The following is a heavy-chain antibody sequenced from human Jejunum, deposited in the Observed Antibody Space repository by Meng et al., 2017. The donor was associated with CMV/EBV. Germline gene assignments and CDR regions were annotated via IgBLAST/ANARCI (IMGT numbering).Heavy chain of an antibody. Sequence: CKTSGGTLSNYAISWVRRGPGQGLEWMGGISPIFHRPNYAQKFQGRVTITTDESTSTAYMELSSLRFEDTAMYYCAGSSSAIETRFDYWGQGTLVTVSS. D-gene: IGHD6-13*01. V-gene: IGHV1-69*05. J-gene: IGHJ4*02. CDR2: ISPIFHRP. CDR3: AGSSSAIETRFDY. CDR1: GGTLSNYA.